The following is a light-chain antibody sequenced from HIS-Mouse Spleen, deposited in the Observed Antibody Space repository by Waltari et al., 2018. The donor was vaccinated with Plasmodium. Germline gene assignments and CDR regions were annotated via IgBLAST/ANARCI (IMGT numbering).Light chain of an antibody. CDR1: QSVSSSY. CDR2: GAS. Sequence: EIVSTQPPGPLSFSLGERATLSCMASQSVSSSYLALYQQKPGQAPSLLIYGASSRATSIPDRFSGSGSETDFTLTISRLEPEDFAVYYCQQYGSSPLTFGGGTKVEIK. CDR3: QQYGSSPLT. J-gene: IGKJ4*01. V-gene: IGKV3-20*01.